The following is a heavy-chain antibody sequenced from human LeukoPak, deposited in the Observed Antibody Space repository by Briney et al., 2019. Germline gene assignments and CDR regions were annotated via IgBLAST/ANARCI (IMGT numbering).Heavy chain of an antibody. V-gene: IGHV3-21*01. J-gene: IGHJ6*02. Sequence: GGSLRLSCAASGFTFSSYWMNWARQAPGKGLEWVSSISSSSSYIYYADSVKGRFTISRDNAKNSLYLQMNSLRAEDTAVYYCARSGTIFGVPDGDGMDVWGQGTTVTVSS. D-gene: IGHD3-3*01. CDR1: GFTFSSYW. CDR3: ARSGTIFGVPDGDGMDV. CDR2: ISSSSSYI.